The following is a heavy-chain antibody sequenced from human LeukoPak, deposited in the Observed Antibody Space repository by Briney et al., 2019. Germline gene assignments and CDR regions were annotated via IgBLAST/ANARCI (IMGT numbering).Heavy chain of an antibody. Sequence: PGRSLRLSCAASGFTFNNHDMHWVRQAPGKGLEWVAGISYDGRNKYYADSVKGRFTISRDNSKNTLNLQMNSLRTEDTAVYYCARVTFNYFGSGDAFDIWGQGTMVTVSS. D-gene: IGHD3-10*01. V-gene: IGHV3-30*03. J-gene: IGHJ3*02. CDR2: ISYDGRNK. CDR3: ARVTFNYFGSGDAFDI. CDR1: GFTFNNHD.